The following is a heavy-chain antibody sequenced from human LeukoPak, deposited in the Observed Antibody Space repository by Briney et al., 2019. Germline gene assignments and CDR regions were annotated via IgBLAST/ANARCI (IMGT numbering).Heavy chain of an antibody. CDR1: GFTFSSYW. CDR3: ARSGWPYYFDY. CDR2: IHSDGSST. J-gene: IGHJ4*02. V-gene: IGHV3-74*01. D-gene: IGHD3-22*01. Sequence: GGSLRLSCAASGFTFSSYWMHWVRQAPGKGLVWVSRIHSDGSSTSYADSVRGRFTISRDDAKSTLYLQMNSLGAEDTAVYYCARSGWPYYFDYWGQGTLVTVSS.